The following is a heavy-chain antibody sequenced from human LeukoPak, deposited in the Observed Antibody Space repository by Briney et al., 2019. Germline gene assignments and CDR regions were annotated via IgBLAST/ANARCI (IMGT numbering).Heavy chain of an antibody. V-gene: IGHV4-61*02. Sequence: PSETLSLTCTVSGGSISSSSYYWSWIRQPAGKGLEWIGRIYTSGSTNYNPSLKSRVTMSVDTSKNQFSLKLSSVTAADTAVYYCARDRRPTVTNDAFDIWGQGTMVTVSS. CDR2: IYTSGST. J-gene: IGHJ3*02. CDR1: GGSISSSSYY. CDR3: ARDRRPTVTNDAFDI. D-gene: IGHD4-17*01.